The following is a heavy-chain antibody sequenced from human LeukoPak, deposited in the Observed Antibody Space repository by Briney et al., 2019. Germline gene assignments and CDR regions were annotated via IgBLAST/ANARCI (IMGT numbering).Heavy chain of an antibody. J-gene: IGHJ4*02. V-gene: IGHV1-2*02. D-gene: IGHD3-22*01. CDR1: GYTFTGYY. CDR3: ARARSVYYDSSGYPLDY. Sequence: GASVKVSCKASGYTFTGYYMHWVRQAPGQGLEWMGWINPNSGGTNYAQKFQGRVTMTRDTSISTAYMELSRLRSDDTAVYHCARARSVYYDSSGYPLDYWGQGTLVTVSS. CDR2: INPNSGGT.